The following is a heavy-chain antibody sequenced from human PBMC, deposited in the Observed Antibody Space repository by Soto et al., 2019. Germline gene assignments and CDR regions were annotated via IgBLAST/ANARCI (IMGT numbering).Heavy chain of an antibody. CDR2: IIPIFGTA. D-gene: IGHD6-13*01. CDR3: ARLPGIAAAGTGYYGMDV. V-gene: IGHV1-69*06. J-gene: IGHJ6*02. Sequence: QVQLVQSGAEVKKPGSSVKVSCKGSGGTFSSYAISWVRQAPGQGLEWMGGIIPIFGTANYAQKFQGRVTITADKSTSTAYMELSSLSYEDTAVYYCARLPGIAAAGTGYYGMDVWGQGTTVTVSS. CDR1: GGTFSSYA.